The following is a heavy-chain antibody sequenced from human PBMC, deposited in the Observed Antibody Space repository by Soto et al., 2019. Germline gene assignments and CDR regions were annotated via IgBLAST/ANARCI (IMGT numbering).Heavy chain of an antibody. V-gene: IGHV4-30-2*01. CDR1: GGSISSGGYS. CDR3: AREEEYGGFDP. Sequence: PSETLCLTCIVSGGSISSGGYSWILIRQPPGKGLEWIGYIYHSGSTNYNPSLKSRVTISVDKSKNQFSLKLSSVTAADTAVYDCAREEEYGGFDPWGQGTLVTVSS. D-gene: IGHD5-12*01. CDR2: IYHSGST. J-gene: IGHJ5*02.